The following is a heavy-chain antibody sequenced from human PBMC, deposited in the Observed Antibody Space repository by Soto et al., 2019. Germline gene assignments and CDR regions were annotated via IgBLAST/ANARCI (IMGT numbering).Heavy chain of an antibody. Sequence: PSETLSLTCAVYGGSFSGYYWSWIRQSPGKGLEWIGEVNPTGSTKYSPSLKSRVTTSVDTSKNQFSLNLNSVTAADTALYYCARSREQWLVDAFDIWGQGTMVTVSS. CDR3: ARSREQWLVDAFDI. CDR2: VNPTGST. D-gene: IGHD6-19*01. J-gene: IGHJ3*02. CDR1: GGSFSGYY. V-gene: IGHV4-34*01.